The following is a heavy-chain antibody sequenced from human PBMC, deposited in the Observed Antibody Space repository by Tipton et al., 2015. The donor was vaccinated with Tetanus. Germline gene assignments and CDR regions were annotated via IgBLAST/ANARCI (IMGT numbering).Heavy chain of an antibody. Sequence: LRLSCTVSGGSLRSGDHYWSWIRQAPGKGLEWLAYISSGGRTNSNYSLKSRITMSRDTSTNQFSLRLTSVTAADTAVYYCATMTPVDWYFDLWGRGTLVTVSS. CDR3: ATMTPVDWYFDL. CDR1: GGSLRSGDHY. J-gene: IGHJ2*01. V-gene: IGHV4-61*08. CDR2: ISSGGRT. D-gene: IGHD4-23*01.